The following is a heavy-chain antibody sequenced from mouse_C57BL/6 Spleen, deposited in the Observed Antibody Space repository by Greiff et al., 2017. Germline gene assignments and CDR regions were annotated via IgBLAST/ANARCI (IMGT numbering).Heavy chain of an antibody. D-gene: IGHD1-1*01. CDR2: INPNYGTT. CDR3: ARARLYSGSSYGYFEV. J-gene: IGHJ1*03. CDR1: GYSFTDYN. V-gene: IGHV1-39*01. Sequence: LVESGPELVKPGASVKISCKASGYSFTDYNMNWVKQSNGKSLEWIGVINPNYGTTSYNQKFKGKATLTVDQSSSTAYMQLNSLTSEDSAVYYCARARLYSGSSYGYFEVCGTRTTVTASS.